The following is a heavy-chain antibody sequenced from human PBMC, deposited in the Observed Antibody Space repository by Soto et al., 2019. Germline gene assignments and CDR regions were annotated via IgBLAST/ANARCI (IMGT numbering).Heavy chain of an antibody. D-gene: IGHD3-16*01. J-gene: IGHJ4*02. CDR2: IYYSGST. CDR1: GGSISSYY. V-gene: IGHV4-59*08. Sequence: QVQLQESGPGLVKPSETLSLTCTVSGGSISSYYWSWIRQPPGKGLEWIGYIYYSGSTNYNPSLKGRVTLSVDTCKNQFSLRLSSVTAADPAVYYCARQWGDYVCDYWGQGTLVTVSS. CDR3: ARQWGDYVCDY.